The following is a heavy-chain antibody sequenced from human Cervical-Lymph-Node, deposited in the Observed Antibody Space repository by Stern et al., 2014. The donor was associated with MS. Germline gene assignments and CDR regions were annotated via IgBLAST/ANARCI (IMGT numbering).Heavy chain of an antibody. D-gene: IGHD3-3*01. CDR1: GYIFTDYY. V-gene: IGHV1-2*06. CDR3: ARGSGTAYDLRGDY. Sequence: VQLVESGAEARPPGASMKVSCKASGYIFTDYYLHWVRQAPGQGLEWLGRINPNSGGANYAQNFQGRVTMTRDTSISTAYMELRWLGSADTAVYYCARGSGTAYDLRGDYWGQGTLVTVSS. J-gene: IGHJ4*01. CDR2: INPNSGGA.